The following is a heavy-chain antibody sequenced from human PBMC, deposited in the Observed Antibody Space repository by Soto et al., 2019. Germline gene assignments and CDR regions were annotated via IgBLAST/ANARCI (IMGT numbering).Heavy chain of an antibody. CDR3: ARDVLEVLFAPPRNYYYYMDV. CDR1: GFTFSSYS. J-gene: IGHJ6*03. V-gene: IGHV3-21*01. D-gene: IGHD2-21*01. Sequence: EVQLVESGGGLVKPGGSLRLSCAASGFTFSSYSMNWVRQAPGKGLEWVSAISSSSSYIYYADSVKGRFTISRHNAKNSLYLQMDSLRAEDTAVYYCARDVLEVLFAPPRNYYYYMDVWGKGTTVTVSS. CDR2: ISSSSSYI.